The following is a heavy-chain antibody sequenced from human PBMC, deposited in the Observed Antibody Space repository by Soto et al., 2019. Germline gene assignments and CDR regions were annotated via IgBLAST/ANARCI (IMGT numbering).Heavy chain of an antibody. V-gene: IGHV1-69*08. Sequence: QVQLVQSGAEVKKPGSSVKVSCKASGGTFSSYTIYWVRQAPGQGLEWMGRIIPILGIANYAQKFQGRVTIPADKSTSPAYMELSSLRSEDTAVYYWARDRGAYGDFNWGQGTLVTVSS. CDR3: ARDRGAYGDFN. CDR1: GGTFSSYT. CDR2: IIPILGIA. J-gene: IGHJ1*01. D-gene: IGHD4-17*01.